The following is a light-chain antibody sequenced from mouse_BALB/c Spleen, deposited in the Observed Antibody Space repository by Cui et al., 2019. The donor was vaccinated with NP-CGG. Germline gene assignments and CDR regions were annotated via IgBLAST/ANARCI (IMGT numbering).Light chain of an antibody. V-gene: IGLV1*01. CDR1: TGAVTTSNY. J-gene: IGLJ1*01. CDR3: ALWYSNHWV. Sequence: QAVTTQEPAITTSPGETVTLTCRSSTGAVTTSNYANWVQERPDHLFTGLIGGTNNRAPGAPARFSGSLIGDKAALTITGAQTEDEAIYFCALWYSNHWVFGGGTKLTVL. CDR2: GTN.